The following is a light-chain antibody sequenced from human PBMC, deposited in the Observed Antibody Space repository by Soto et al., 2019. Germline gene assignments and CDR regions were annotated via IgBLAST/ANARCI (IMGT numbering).Light chain of an antibody. Sequence: DIQMTQSPSTLSASLGDRDTITCRASQSISRWLAWYQQKPGKATKLLISDVSNLERGVPSRFSGSGSGTEFPLTSSSLETDDVATYSCQQYSSDASFGQGTKVE. CDR2: DVS. CDR1: QSISRW. J-gene: IGKJ1*01. CDR3: QQYSSDAS. V-gene: IGKV1-5*01.